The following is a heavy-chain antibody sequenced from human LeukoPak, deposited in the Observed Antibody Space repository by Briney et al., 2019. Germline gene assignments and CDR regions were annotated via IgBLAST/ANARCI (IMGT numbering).Heavy chain of an antibody. CDR3: ARERVFRDTHAFDI. D-gene: IGHD3-10*01. J-gene: IGHJ3*02. V-gene: IGHV4-59*01. Sequence: SETLSLTCTVAGGSISSYYWSWIRQPPGKGLEWIGYIYYSGSTNYNPSLKSRVTISVDTSKNQFSLKLSSVTAADTAVYYCARERVFRDTHAFDIWGQGTMVTVSS. CDR1: GGSISSYY. CDR2: IYYSGST.